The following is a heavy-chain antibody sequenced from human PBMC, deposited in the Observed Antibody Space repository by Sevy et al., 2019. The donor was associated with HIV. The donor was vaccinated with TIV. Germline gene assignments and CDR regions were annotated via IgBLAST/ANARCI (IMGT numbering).Heavy chain of an antibody. CDR2: IKQYGSEK. CDR3: ERGSGDY. J-gene: IGHJ4*02. V-gene: IGHV3-7*01. Sequence: GGSLRLSCAASGFTFSSYWINWVRQAPGKGLEWVSNIKQYGSEKYHVASVKGRFTISRDNAKNSLYLQMNSLRDEDTAVYYCERGSGDYWGQGTLVTVSS. CDR1: GFTFSSYW.